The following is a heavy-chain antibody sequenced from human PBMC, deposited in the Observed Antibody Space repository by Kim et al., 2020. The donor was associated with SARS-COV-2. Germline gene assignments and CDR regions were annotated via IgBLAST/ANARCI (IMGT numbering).Heavy chain of an antibody. Sequence: SETLSLTCTVSDGSINTNTYYWGWVRQPPGSSLEWIGSSHYTGSTFYNPSLKTRATISIDTSKGQFTLKVHPVTAADTAVYYCARQSSYGFIWFDPWGQG. J-gene: IGHJ5*02. D-gene: IGHD5-18*01. V-gene: IGHV4-39*01. CDR1: DGSINTNTYY. CDR3: ARQSSYGFIWFDP. CDR2: SHYTGST.